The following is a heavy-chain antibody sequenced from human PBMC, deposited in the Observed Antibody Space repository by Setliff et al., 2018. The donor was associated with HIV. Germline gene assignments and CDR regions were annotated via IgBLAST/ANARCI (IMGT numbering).Heavy chain of an antibody. CDR1: GFTLTTYS. J-gene: IGHJ3*02. CDR3: AKFQGGHFNAFDI. V-gene: IGHV3-48*01. D-gene: IGHD2-21*01. Sequence: GGSLRLSCAASGFTLTTYSMNWVRQAPGKGLEWVSSISSSSSTIYYADSVKGRFTISRDNSKNTLYLQMNSLRAEDTAVYYCAKFQGGHFNAFDIWGQGTMVTVSS. CDR2: ISSSSSTI.